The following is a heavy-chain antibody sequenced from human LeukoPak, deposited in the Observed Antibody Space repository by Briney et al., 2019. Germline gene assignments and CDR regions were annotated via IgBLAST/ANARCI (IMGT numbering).Heavy chain of an antibody. CDR2: INHSGST. J-gene: IGHJ4*02. Sequence: SETLSLTCAVYGGSFSGYDWSWIRQPPGKGLEWIGEINHSGSTNYNPSLKSRVTISVDTSKNQFSLKLSSVTAADTAVYYCARGVAARAFDYWGQGTLVTVSS. D-gene: IGHD6-6*01. V-gene: IGHV4-34*01. CDR3: ARGVAARAFDY. CDR1: GGSFSGYD.